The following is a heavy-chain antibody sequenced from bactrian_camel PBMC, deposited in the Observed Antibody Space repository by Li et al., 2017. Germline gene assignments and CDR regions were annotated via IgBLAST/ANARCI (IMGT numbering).Heavy chain of an antibody. CDR1: GYTDKPYK. J-gene: IGHJ4*01. CDR3: AADSQHLPGLSMNQW. V-gene: IGHV3S40*01. D-gene: IGHD2*01. CDR2: IYIDSGNA. Sequence: DVQLVESGGGSVQAGGSLRLSCVASGYTDKPYKVAWFRQAPGKEREGVAAIYIDSGNAIYADSVRGRFTISRDNAKNTVYLLMNSLKPEDTAMYYCAADSQHLPGLSMNQWWGQGTQVTVS.